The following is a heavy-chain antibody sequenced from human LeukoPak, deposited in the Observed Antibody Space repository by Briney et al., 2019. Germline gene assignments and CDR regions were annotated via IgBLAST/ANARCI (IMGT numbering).Heavy chain of an antibody. J-gene: IGHJ4*02. CDR2: IYYSGST. D-gene: IGHD3-3*01. V-gene: IGHV4-30-4*01. CDR3: ARAPYDFWSGFSDY. CDR1: GGSISSGDYY. Sequence: SETLSLTCTVSGGSISSGDYYWSWIRQPPGKGLEWIGYIYYSGSTYYNPSLKSRVTISVVTSKNQFSLKLSSVTAADTAVYYCARAPYDFWSGFSDYWGQGTLVTVSS.